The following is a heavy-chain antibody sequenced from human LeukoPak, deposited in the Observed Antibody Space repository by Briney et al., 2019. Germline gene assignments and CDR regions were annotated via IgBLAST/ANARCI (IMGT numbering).Heavy chain of an antibody. CDR1: GFTFSSYS. Sequence: PGGSLRLSCAASGFTFSSYSMNWVRQAPGKGLEWVSSISSSSSYIYYADSVKGRFTISRDNAKNSLYLQMNSLRAEDTAVYYCARGGPSRYYYYYYYMDVWGKGTTVTVSS. V-gene: IGHV3-21*01. CDR3: ARGGPSRYYYYYYYMDV. J-gene: IGHJ6*03. D-gene: IGHD1-26*01. CDR2: ISSSSSYI.